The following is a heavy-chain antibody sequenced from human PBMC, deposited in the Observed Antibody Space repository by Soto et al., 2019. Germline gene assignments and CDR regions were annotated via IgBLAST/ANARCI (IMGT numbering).Heavy chain of an antibody. CDR2: ISGRGGDS. J-gene: IGHJ3*02. CDR3: VREHDDYEDAFDI. CDR1: GFTFTNYA. D-gene: IGHD4-17*01. Sequence: EVQLLESGGGLVQPGGSLTLSCAASGFTFTNYAVSWVRQAPGKGLEWVSNISGRGGDSYYTDSVKGRFTISRDNSKNTLYMQMNSVRADDTAVYYCVREHDDYEDAFDIWGQGTMVTVSS. V-gene: IGHV3-23*01.